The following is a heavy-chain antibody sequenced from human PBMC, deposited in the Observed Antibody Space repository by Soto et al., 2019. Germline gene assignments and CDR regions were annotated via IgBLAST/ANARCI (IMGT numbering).Heavy chain of an antibody. D-gene: IGHD2-2*02. CDR3: AFCVRAGYCYTGFEY. CDR2: IGGDGSPT. CDR1: GFTFSTYA. J-gene: IGHJ4*02. Sequence: EVQLLESGGHLVQPGGSLRLSCSASGFTFSTYAMSWVRQAPGKGLEWVSAIGGDGSPTHYADSVKGRFTISRDNSRNTLYLQLDSLRDEDTAVYHCAFCVRAGYCYTGFEYWGQGTLVTVSS. V-gene: IGHV3-23*01.